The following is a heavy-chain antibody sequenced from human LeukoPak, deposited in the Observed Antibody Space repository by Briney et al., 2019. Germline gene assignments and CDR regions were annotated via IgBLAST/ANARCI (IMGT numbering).Heavy chain of an antibody. J-gene: IGHJ4*02. Sequence: VASVKVSCKASGYTFTSYYMHWVRQAPGQGLEWMGIINPSGGSTSYAQKFQGRVTMTRDTSTSTVYMELSSLRSEGTAVYYCARAPREEVSSGWYLVIDYWGQGTLVTVSS. CDR1: GYTFTSYY. CDR3: ARAPREEVSSGWYLVIDY. D-gene: IGHD6-19*01. CDR2: INPSGGST. V-gene: IGHV1-46*01.